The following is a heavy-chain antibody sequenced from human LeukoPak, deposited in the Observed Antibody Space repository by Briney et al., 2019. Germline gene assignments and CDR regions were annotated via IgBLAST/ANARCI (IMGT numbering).Heavy chain of an antibody. D-gene: IGHD5-18*01. CDR2: ISSSGSTI. Sequence: GGSLRLSCAASGFTFGSYEMNWVRQAPGKGLEWVSYISSSGSTIYYADSVKGRFTISRDNARNSLYLQMNSLRAEDTAVYYCARDYSYGYSPNWFDPWGQGTLVTVSS. V-gene: IGHV3-48*03. CDR3: ARDYSYGYSPNWFDP. J-gene: IGHJ5*02. CDR1: GFTFGSYE.